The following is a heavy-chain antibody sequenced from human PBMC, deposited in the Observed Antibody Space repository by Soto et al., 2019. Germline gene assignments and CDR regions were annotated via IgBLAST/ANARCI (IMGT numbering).Heavy chain of an antibody. CDR3: ARDIAAAGYNWFDP. CDR2: IIPIFGTA. D-gene: IGHD6-13*01. CDR1: GGTFSSYA. Sequence: SVKVSCKASGGTFSSYAISWVRQAPGQGLEWMGGIIPIFGTANYAQKFQGRVTITADESTSTAYMELSSLRSEDTAVYCCARDIAAAGYNWFDPWGQGTLVTVSS. V-gene: IGHV1-69*13. J-gene: IGHJ5*02.